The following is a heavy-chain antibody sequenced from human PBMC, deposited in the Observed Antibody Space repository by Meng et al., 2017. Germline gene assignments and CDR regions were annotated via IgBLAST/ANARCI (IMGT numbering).Heavy chain of an antibody. CDR3: VRGSGSYSS. CDR1: GFNFTTST. V-gene: IGHV3-21*01. Sequence: GQGVESGGECVQPGGSLRLVCAASGFNFTTSTMNWVRQAPGKGLEWVSSISSSSTYKYYADSVKGRFTISRDDPNNSLNVQMNSLTAGDTAVYYCVRGSGSYSSWGQGTLVTVSS. J-gene: IGHJ5*02. CDR2: ISSSSTYK. D-gene: IGHD1-26*01.